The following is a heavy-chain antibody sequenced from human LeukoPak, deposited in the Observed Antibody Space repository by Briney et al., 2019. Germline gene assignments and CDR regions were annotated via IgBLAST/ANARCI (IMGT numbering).Heavy chain of an antibody. V-gene: IGHV4-34*01. J-gene: IGHJ3*02. CDR3: ARDGYSGGAFDI. Sequence: SETLSLTCAVYGGSFSGYYWSWIRQPPGKGLEWIGEINHSGSTNYNPSLKSRVTISVDTSKNQFSLKLSSVTAADTAVYYCARDGYSGGAFDIWGQGTMVTASS. D-gene: IGHD5-24*01. CDR1: GGSFSGYY. CDR2: INHSGST.